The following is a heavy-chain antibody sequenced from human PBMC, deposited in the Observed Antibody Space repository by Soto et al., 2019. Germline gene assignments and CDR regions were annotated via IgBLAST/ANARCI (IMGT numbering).Heavy chain of an antibody. Sequence: GESLKISCKGSGYNFANYWIGWVRQMPGKGPEWMGIIYPGDSDVRYSPSFEGQVTISADKSISTAYLQWNSLKASDSAMYHCARSYSRGGSYFVILDSWGQGTLVTVSS. D-gene: IGHD3-10*01. J-gene: IGHJ4*02. V-gene: IGHV5-51*01. CDR2: IYPGDSDV. CDR3: ARSYSRGGSYFVILDS. CDR1: GYNFANYW.